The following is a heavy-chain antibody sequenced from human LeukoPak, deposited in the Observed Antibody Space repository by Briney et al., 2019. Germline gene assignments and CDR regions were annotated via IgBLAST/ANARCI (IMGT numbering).Heavy chain of an antibody. V-gene: IGHV4-59*01. CDR3: ANLLGNTVITL. D-gene: IGHD4-23*01. CDR1: GAAITTYY. J-gene: IGHJ4*02. Sequence: SEPLSLTCTVSGAAITTYYWGWIRPPPGKELEWIGYIYYSGSTDSNPSLKSRVTMSIDTSKNQFSLKLSSVTAADTAVYYCANLLGNTVITLWAQRTLVTVSS. CDR2: IYYSGST.